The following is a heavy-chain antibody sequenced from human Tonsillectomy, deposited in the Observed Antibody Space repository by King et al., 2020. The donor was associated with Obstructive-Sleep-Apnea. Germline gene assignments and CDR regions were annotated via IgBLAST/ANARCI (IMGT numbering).Heavy chain of an antibody. Sequence: TLRESGPAVVKPTQTLTLTCTFSGFSLTTSGECVSWIRQPPGKALEWLAAVDWVGAKFYNTSLRSRLTISKDTSKDHVVLTMTDLDPVDTATYYCARHAPSGGYHIYWFFDLWGRGTPVIVSS. CDR2: VDWVGAK. J-gene: IGHJ2*01. CDR1: GFSLTTSGEC. V-gene: IGHV2-70*13. D-gene: IGHD3-10*01. CDR3: ARHAPSGGYHIYWFFDL.